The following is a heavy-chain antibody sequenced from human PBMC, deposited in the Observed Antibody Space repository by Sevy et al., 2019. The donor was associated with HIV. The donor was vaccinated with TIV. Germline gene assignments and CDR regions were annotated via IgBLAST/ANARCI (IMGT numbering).Heavy chain of an antibody. J-gene: IGHJ3*02. CDR2: IYYSGST. V-gene: IGHV4-59*01. Sequence: SETLSLTCTVSGGSISSYYWSWIRQPPGKGLERIGYIYYSGSTKYNPSLKSRVTISVDTSKNQFSLKLSSVTAADTAVYYCARGGAVTFGGVIVKSAFDIWGQGTMVTVSS. CDR3: ARGGAVTFGGVIVKSAFDI. CDR1: GGSISSYY. D-gene: IGHD3-16*02.